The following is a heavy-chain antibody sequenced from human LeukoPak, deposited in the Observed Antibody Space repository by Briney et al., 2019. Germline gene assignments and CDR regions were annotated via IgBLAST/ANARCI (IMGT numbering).Heavy chain of an antibody. D-gene: IGHD6-19*01. CDR2: INPNSGGT. V-gene: IGHV1-2*02. J-gene: IGHJ6*02. CDR3: AGWYSSGWYDLYYGMDV. Sequence: ASVKVSCKASGYTFTGYYMHWVRQAPGQGLEWMGWINPNSGGTNYAQKFQGRVTMTRDTSISTAYMELSRLRSDDTAVYYCAGWYSSGWYDLYYGMDVWGQGTTVTVSS. CDR1: GYTFTGYY.